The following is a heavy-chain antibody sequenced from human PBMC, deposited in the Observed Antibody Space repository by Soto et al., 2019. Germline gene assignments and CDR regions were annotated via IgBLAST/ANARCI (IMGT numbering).Heavy chain of an antibody. Sequence: GSLGLSSAASGFTFSNFGMRGVRQAPGKGLEWVAAVSVGGTKKHSADSVKGRFTISRDSSKNTLYLQMSSLSYGDKAVTYCTNDCRRNTNASDTWGRGTTVTVSS. V-gene: IGHV3-33*03. CDR3: TNDCRRNTNASDT. D-gene: IGHD3-16*02. J-gene: IGHJ3*02. CDR2: VSVGGTKK. CDR1: GFTFSNFG.